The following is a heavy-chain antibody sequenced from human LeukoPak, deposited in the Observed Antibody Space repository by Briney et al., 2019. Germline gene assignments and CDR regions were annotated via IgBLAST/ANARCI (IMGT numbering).Heavy chain of an antibody. V-gene: IGHV3-9*01. CDR2: ISWNSGSI. Sequence: GGSLRLSCAASGFTFDDYAMHWVRQAPGKGLEWVSGISWNSGSIGYADSVKGRFTISRDNAKNSLYLQMNSLRAEDTALYYCAKAIAARRFYGYDNWFDPWGQGTLVTVSS. CDR3: AKAIAARRFYGYDNWFDP. CDR1: GFTFDDYA. D-gene: IGHD6-6*01. J-gene: IGHJ5*02.